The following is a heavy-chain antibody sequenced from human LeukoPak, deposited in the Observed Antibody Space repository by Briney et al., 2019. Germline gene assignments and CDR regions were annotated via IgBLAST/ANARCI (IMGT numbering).Heavy chain of an antibody. CDR3: ARGYCSSTSCFLDY. CDR2: IIPVFGTA. CDR1: GGTFTTYA. Sequence: SVKVSCKASGGTFTTYAIIWVRQAPGQGLEWMGGIIPVFGTANYAQRFQGRVTITTDESTSTAYMELTSLRSEDTAVYYCARGYCSSTSCFLDYWGQGTLVTVSS. J-gene: IGHJ4*02. D-gene: IGHD2-2*01. V-gene: IGHV1-69*05.